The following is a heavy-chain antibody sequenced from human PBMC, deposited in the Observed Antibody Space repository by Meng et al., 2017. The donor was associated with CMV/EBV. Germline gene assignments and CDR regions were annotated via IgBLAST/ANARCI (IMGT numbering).Heavy chain of an antibody. Sequence: GESLKISCAASGFTFSSYEMNWVRQAPGKGLEWVSYISSSGSTIYYADSVKGRFTISRDNAKNSLYLQMNSLRAEDTAVYYCARAIGVVIKIERLSLYYFDYWGQGTLVTVSS. CDR1: GFTFSSYE. D-gene: IGHD3-3*01. CDR3: ARAIGVVIKIERLSLYYFDY. J-gene: IGHJ4*02. CDR2: ISSSGSTI. V-gene: IGHV3-48*03.